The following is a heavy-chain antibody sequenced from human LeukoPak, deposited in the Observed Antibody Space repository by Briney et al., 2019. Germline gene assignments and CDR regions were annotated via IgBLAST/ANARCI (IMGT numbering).Heavy chain of an antibody. D-gene: IGHD1-14*01. CDR3: AKDINEYYFDY. CDR2: ISTSGSTI. V-gene: IGHV3-48*03. CDR1: GFTFSSYE. Sequence: GGSLRLSCAASGFTFSSYEMNWVRQAPGKGLDWVSYISTSGSTIYYADSVKGRFTISRDNAKNSLYLQMNSLRAEDTAVYYCAKDINEYYFDYWGQGTLVTVSS. J-gene: IGHJ4*02.